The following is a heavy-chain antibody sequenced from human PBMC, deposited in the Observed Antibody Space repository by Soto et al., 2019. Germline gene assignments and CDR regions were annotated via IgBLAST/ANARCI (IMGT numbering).Heavy chain of an antibody. CDR2: ISSSSSTI. V-gene: IGHV3-48*01. CDR1: GFTFSSYS. D-gene: IGHD3-9*01. CDR3: ARGFNGVRYFDSEAFDI. J-gene: IGHJ3*02. Sequence: PGGSLRLSCAASGFTFSSYSMNWVRQAPGKGLEWVSYISSSSSTIYYADSVKGRFTISRDNAKNSLYLQMNSLRAEDTAVYYCARGFNGVRYFDSEAFDIWGQGTMVTVSS.